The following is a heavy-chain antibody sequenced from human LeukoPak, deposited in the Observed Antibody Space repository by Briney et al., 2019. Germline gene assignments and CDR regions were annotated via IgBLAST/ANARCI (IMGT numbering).Heavy chain of an antibody. CDR2: MNPNTGDT. Sequence: ASVKVSCKTPGYTFTTYDINWVRQATGQGLEWMGWMNPNTGDTGHAQKFQGRVTMTRDTSTSTVYMELSSLRSEDTAVYYCARGITMVRGVPDYYYYMDAWGKGTTVTVSS. CDR3: ARGITMVRGVPDYYYYMDA. J-gene: IGHJ6*03. CDR1: GYTFTTYD. V-gene: IGHV1-8*02. D-gene: IGHD3-10*01.